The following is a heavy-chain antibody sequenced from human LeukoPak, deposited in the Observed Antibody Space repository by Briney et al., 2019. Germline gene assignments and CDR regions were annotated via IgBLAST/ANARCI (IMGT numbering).Heavy chain of an antibody. J-gene: IGHJ4*02. D-gene: IGHD2-2*03. CDR1: GYTVTSYG. Sequence: GASVKVSCKASGYTVTSYGISRVRQAPGQGLEWMGWISAYNGNTNYAQKLQGRVTMTTDTSTSTAYMELRSLRSDDTAVYYCARDLPPGYCSSTSCRYYFDYWGQGTLVTVSS. CDR3: ARDLPPGYCSSTSCRYYFDY. CDR2: ISAYNGNT. V-gene: IGHV1-18*01.